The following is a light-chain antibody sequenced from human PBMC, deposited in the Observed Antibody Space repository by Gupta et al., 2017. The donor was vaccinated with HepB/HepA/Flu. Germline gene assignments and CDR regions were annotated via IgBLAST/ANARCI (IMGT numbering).Light chain of an antibody. CDR2: GAS. CDR1: QSVSSN. CDR3: QQDDFWPET. J-gene: IGKJ1*01. Sequence: EVLMTQSPATLSVSPGERATLSCRASQSVSSNLAWYQQKPGQAPRLLIYGASTRATDVPARFSGSGSGTEFALSISSLRSEDSAVYYCQQDDFWPETFGQGTKVEIK. V-gene: IGKV3-15*01.